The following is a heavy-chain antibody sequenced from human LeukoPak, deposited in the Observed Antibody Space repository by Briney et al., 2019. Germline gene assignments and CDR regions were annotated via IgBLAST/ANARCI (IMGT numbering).Heavy chain of an antibody. Sequence: SETLSLTCTVSGGLITPTTCYWGWIRQSPGKGLEWIASIYYRGDTYYNASLESRVSISIDTSKNQFSLKLNSMNAADTAVYFCARQPVVNRGAVASNFDSWGQGTLVTVSA. CDR2: IYYRGDT. D-gene: IGHD6-19*01. CDR3: ARQPVVNRGAVASNFDS. CDR1: GGLITPTTCY. J-gene: IGHJ4*02. V-gene: IGHV4-39*01.